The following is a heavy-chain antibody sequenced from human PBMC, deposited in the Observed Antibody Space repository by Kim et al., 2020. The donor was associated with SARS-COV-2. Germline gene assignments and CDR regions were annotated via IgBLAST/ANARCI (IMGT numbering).Heavy chain of an antibody. Sequence: GGSLRLSCAASGFTFGDYAMHWVRQAPGKGLEWVSGISWNSGSIGYADSVKGRFTISRDNAKNSLYLQMNSLRAEDTALYYCAKDASRLQYYYYYMDVWGKGTTVTVSS. CDR3: AKDASRLQYYYYYMDV. J-gene: IGHJ6*03. V-gene: IGHV3-9*01. D-gene: IGHD4-4*01. CDR2: ISWNSGSI. CDR1: GFTFGDYA.